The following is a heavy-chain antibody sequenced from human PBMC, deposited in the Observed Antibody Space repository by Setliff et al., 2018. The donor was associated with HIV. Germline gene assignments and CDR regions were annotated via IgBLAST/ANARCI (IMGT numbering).Heavy chain of an antibody. CDR2: MNPNSGNR. J-gene: IGHJ3*02. CDR3: VVPAAVGAPDAFDI. V-gene: IGHV1-8*02. CDR1: GYTFTSYD. D-gene: IGHD2-15*01. Sequence: GASVVKVSCKASGYTFTSYDINWVRRATGQGREWMGWMNPNSGNRGYAQKFQGRVTMTRITSISTAYMELISLRSEDTAVYYCVVPAAVGAPDAFDIWGQGTKVTVSS.